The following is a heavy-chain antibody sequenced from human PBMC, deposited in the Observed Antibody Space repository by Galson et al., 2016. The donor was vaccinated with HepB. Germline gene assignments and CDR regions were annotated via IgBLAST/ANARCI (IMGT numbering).Heavy chain of an antibody. CDR1: GYIFATYY. CDR2: INTYSGDT. J-gene: IGHJ6*04. D-gene: IGHD3-3*01. CDR3: ARGAAITTLPYYYYVMDV. Sequence: SVKVSCKASGYIFATYYMDWVRQAPGQGLEWMGWINTYSGDTRYAQNFQGRVTMTRDMSSGTVYMELNRLTSDDTAVYFCARGAAITTLPYYYYVMDVWGNGTAVTVSS. V-gene: IGHV1-2*02.